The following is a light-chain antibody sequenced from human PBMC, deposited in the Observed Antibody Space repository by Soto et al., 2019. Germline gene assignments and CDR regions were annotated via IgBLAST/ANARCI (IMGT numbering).Light chain of an antibody. CDR1: SGHSSYA. CDR3: QTWGTGIHV. CDR2: LNSDGSH. V-gene: IGLV4-69*01. J-gene: IGLJ1*01. Sequence: QLVLTQSPSASTSLGASVKLTCTLSSGHSSYAIAWHQQQPEKGPRYLMKLNSDGSHSTGDGIPDRFSGSSSGAERYLTISILQSDDEADYYCQTWGTGIHVFGTGTKLTVL.